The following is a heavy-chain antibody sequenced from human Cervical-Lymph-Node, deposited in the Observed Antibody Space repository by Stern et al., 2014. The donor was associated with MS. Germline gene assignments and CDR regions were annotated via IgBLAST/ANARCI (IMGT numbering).Heavy chain of an antibody. CDR3: ATASRYDALDL. J-gene: IGHJ3*01. V-gene: IGHV1-24*01. CDR1: GYSLSDLS. CDR2: YDPEEGNT. Sequence: VQLVESGAEVRKPGASVRVSCKVSGYSLSDLSMHWVRQAPGKGLEWLGGYDPEEGNTVYAQRFQGRVTMTEDTSTDTAYMELNSLRSDDTAVYHCATASRYDALDLLGQGTVVTVSS.